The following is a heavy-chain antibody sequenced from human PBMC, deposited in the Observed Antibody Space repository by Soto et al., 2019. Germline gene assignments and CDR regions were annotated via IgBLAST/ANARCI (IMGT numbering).Heavy chain of an antibody. CDR1: GFTFRSYS. Sequence: GGSLRLSCAASGFTFRSYSMNWVRQAPGKGLEWVSYISSSSSTIYYADSVKGRFTISRDNAKNSLYLQMKSLRDEDTAVYYCARSGYRSAFDIWGQGTTVTVS. J-gene: IGHJ3*02. D-gene: IGHD5-12*01. CDR3: ARSGYRSAFDI. V-gene: IGHV3-48*02. CDR2: ISSSSSTI.